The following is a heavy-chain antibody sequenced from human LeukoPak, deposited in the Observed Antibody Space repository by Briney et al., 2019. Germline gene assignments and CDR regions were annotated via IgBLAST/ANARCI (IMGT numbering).Heavy chain of an antibody. CDR2: IYYSGST. CDR3: ARAGRTTVVTRSFDY. D-gene: IGHD4-23*01. V-gene: IGHV4-59*01. Sequence: SETLSLTCTVSGGSISSYYWSWIRQPPGKGLEWIGYIYYSGSTNYNPSLKSRVTISVVTSKNQFSLKLSSVTAADTAVYYCARAGRTTVVTRSFDYWGQGTLVTVSS. J-gene: IGHJ4*02. CDR1: GGSISSYY.